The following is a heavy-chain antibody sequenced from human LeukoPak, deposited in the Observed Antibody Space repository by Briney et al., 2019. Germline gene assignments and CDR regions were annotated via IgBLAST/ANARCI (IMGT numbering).Heavy chain of an antibody. CDR2: INPSGDST. V-gene: IGHV1-46*01. D-gene: IGHD3-22*01. CDR3: ARGHYYDSSGSDY. J-gene: IGHJ4*02. Sequence: ASVKVSCKASAYTFTNYYIHWVRQAPGQGLEWMGRINPSGDSTNYSQKFQGRVTMTRDMSTSTVYMELSSLRSEDTAVYYCARGHYYDSSGSDYWGQGTLVTVSS. CDR1: AYTFTNYY.